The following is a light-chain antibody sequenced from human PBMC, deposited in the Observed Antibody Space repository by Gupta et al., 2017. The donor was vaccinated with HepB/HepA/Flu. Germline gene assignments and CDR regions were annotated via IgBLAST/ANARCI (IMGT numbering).Light chain of an antibody. CDR3: QQYNFWPLT. CDR1: RSISSN. Sequence: EVVMTQSPATLSVSPGERATLTCRASRSISSNLAWYQQKPGQAPRLLMYAASTGAAGIPARFSGGWSGTEFTLTITSPQSEDSAVYYCQQYNFWPLTFGGGTKVEI. J-gene: IGKJ4*01. CDR2: AAS. V-gene: IGKV3-15*01.